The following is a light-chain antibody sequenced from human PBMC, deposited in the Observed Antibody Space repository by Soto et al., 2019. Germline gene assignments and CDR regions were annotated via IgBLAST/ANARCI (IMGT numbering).Light chain of an antibody. CDR1: SSDVGGYNY. V-gene: IGLV2-14*01. CDR2: DVS. CDR3: ISYTSSSTLV. Sequence: QSALTQPASVSGSPGPSITISCTGTSSDVGGYNYVSWYQQHPGKAPKLMIYDVSNRPSGVSNRFSGSKSGNTASLTISGLQAEDEADYYCISYTSSSTLVSGTGTKVTVL. J-gene: IGLJ1*01.